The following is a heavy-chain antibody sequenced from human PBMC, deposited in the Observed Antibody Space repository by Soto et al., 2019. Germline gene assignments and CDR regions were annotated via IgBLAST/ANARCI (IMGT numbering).Heavy chain of an antibody. CDR1: GGSISSGDYY. D-gene: IGHD2-15*01. Sequence: SETLSLTCTVSGGSISSGDYYWSWIRQPPGKGLEWVGYIYYSGSTYYNPSLKSRVTISVDTSKNQFSLKLSSVTAADTAVYYCATILNCSGGSCYIRVDYWGQGTLVTVSS. J-gene: IGHJ4*02. CDR3: ATILNCSGGSCYIRVDY. V-gene: IGHV4-30-4*01. CDR2: IYYSGST.